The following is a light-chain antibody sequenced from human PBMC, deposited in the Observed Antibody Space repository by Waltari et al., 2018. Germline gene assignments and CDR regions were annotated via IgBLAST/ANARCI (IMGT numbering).Light chain of an antibody. CDR1: SSDVGSYKL. V-gene: IGLV2-23*01. J-gene: IGLJ1*01. CDR3: CSCAGSSTYV. CDR2: EDN. Sequence: QSALTQPASVSGSPGQSITISCTGTSSDVGSYKLVSWYQQQPGKAPKLMIYEDNKRPSGVSSRFSGANAGNTASLTISGRQAEDEADYYCCSCAGSSTYVFGTGTKVTVL.